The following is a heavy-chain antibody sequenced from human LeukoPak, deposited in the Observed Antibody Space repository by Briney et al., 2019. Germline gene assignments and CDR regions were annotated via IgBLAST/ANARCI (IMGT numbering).Heavy chain of an antibody. V-gene: IGHV1-18*01. D-gene: IGHD6-19*01. CDR2: ISAYNGDT. CDR3: ARGKPVSSGWTDYFDY. CDR1: GYTFTNYG. Sequence: ASVKVSCKASGYTFTNYGISWVRQAPGQGLEWMGWISAYNGDTNYAQKLQGRVTMTTDTSTSTAYMELRSLRSDDTAVYYCARGKPVSSGWTDYFDYWGQGTLVTVSS. J-gene: IGHJ4*02.